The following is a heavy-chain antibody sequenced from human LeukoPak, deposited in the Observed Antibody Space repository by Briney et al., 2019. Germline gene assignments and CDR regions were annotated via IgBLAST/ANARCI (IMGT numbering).Heavy chain of an antibody. CDR3: TTEGILTGYRNAFDI. J-gene: IGHJ3*02. CDR2: IKSKTDGGTT. Sequence: TGGSLRLPCAASGFTFSNAWMSWVRQAPGKGLEWVGRIKSKTDGGTTDYAAPVKGRFTISRDDSKNTLYLQMNSLKTEDTAVYYCTTEGILTGYRNAFDIWGQGTMVTVSS. V-gene: IGHV3-15*01. CDR1: GFTFSNAW. D-gene: IGHD3-9*01.